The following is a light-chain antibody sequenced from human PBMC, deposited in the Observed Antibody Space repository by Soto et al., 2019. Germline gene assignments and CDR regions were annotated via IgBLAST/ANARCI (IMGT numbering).Light chain of an antibody. CDR1: QSISSNY. J-gene: IGKJ1*01. V-gene: IGKV3-20*01. CDR2: GAS. Sequence: ESVLTQSPGTLSLSPGERATLSCRASQSISSNYLAWYQQKPCQSPRLLIYGASSRATGIPDRFSGRGSGTDFTLTISRLEPEDFAVYFCQQYGTSPRTFGQGTKVDIK. CDR3: QQYGTSPRT.